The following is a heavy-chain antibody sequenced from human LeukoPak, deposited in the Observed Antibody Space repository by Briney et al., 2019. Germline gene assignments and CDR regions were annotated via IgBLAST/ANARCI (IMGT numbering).Heavy chain of an antibody. V-gene: IGHV1-2*02. CDR2: INPNSGGT. D-gene: IGHD5-24*01. CDR3: ARSKDVYNSLSY. CDR1: GYTFTCYY. Sequence: ASVKVSCKASGYTFTCYYMHWVRQAPGQGLEWMGWINPNSGGTNYAQKFQDRVTMTRDTSISTAYMELSRLRSDDAAVYYCARSKDVYNSLSYWGQGALVTVSS. J-gene: IGHJ4*02.